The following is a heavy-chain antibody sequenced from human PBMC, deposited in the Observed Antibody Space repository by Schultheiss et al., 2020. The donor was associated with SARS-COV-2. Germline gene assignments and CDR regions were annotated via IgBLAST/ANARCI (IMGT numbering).Heavy chain of an antibody. J-gene: IGHJ4*02. CDR2: IYTSGST. V-gene: IGHV4-61*01. D-gene: IGHD6-13*01. CDR1: GGSVSSGSYY. Sequence: SETLSLTCTVSGGSVSSGSYYWSWIRQPPGKGLEWIGRIYTSGSTNYNPSLKSRVTMSVDTSKNQFSLKLSSVTAADTAVYYCARDSRRIAAAGSHEYYFDYWGQGTLVTVSS. CDR3: ARDSRRIAAAGSHEYYFDY.